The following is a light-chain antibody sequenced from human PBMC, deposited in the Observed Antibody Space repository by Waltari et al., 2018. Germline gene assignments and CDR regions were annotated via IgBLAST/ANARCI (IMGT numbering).Light chain of an antibody. CDR3: SSYASSSDFV. J-gene: IGLJ1*01. V-gene: IGLV2-14*03. CDR2: DGT. Sequence: HSALPQPASVSGSPGQSITISCTGTRSEVGGYNFVSWYPQHPEKAPNLIIFDGTEPPSGTSARSSGSTSGKTASLTISGLEADDDADYYCSSYASSSDFVFGSGTTVTV. CDR1: RSEVGGYNF.